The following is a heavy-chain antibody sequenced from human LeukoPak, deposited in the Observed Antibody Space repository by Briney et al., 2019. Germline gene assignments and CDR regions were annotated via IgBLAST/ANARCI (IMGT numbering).Heavy chain of an antibody. CDR1: GGSISSGDYY. CDR3: ARGTYYYGSGSPMLDAFDI. Sequence: SETLSLTCTVCGGSISSGDYYWSWILQPPGKGLEWIGYIYYSGSTYYNPSLKSRVTISVDTSKNQFSLKLSSVTAADTAVYYCARGTYYYGSGSPMLDAFDIWGQGTMVTFSS. CDR2: IYYSGST. J-gene: IGHJ3*02. V-gene: IGHV4-30-4*01. D-gene: IGHD3-10*01.